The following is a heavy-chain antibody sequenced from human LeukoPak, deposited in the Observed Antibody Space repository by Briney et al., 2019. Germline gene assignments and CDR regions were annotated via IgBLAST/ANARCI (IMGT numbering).Heavy chain of an antibody. CDR3: AKTSGSYSNFDC. J-gene: IGHJ4*02. Sequence: GGSLRLSCAASGFTFNNNAMTWVRQAPGKGLEWVSTIGGVASNTYYADSVKGRFTISRDNSKNMLDPQMNGLRAEDTAMYYCAKTSGSYSNFDCWGQGILVSVSS. V-gene: IGHV3-23*01. CDR1: GFTFNNNA. D-gene: IGHD3-22*01. CDR2: IGGVASNT.